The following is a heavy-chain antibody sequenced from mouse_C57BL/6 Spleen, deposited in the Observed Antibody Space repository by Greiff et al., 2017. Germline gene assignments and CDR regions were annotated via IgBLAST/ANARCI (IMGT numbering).Heavy chain of an antibody. V-gene: IGHV2-6-1*01. CDR2: IWSDGST. J-gene: IGHJ4*01. Sequence: QVQLKESGPGLVAPSQSLSITCTVSGFSLTSYGVHWVRQPPGKGLEWLVVIWSDGSTTYNSALKSRLSISKDNSKSQVFLKMNSLQTDDTAMYYCARHGTRLGYAMDYWGQGTSVTVSS. CDR3: ARHGTRLGYAMDY. D-gene: IGHD3-3*01. CDR1: GFSLTSYG.